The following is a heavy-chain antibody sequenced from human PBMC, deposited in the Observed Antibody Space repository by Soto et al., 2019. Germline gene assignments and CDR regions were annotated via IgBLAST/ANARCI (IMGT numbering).Heavy chain of an antibody. CDR3: VRGVGGRQSYYYYGLDV. J-gene: IGHJ6*02. D-gene: IGHD3-16*01. CDR2: IYYDGSNK. V-gene: IGHV3-33*01. Sequence: GGSLRLSCAASGFTFSSCGMHWVRQAPGKGLEWVAVIYYDGSNKYYADSVKGRFTISRDNSKNTLYLQMNSLRAEDTAVYYCVRGVGGRQSYYYYGLDVWGQGTTVTV. CDR1: GFTFSSCG.